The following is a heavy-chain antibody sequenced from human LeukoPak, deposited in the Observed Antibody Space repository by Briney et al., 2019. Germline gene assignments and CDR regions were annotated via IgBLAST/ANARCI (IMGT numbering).Heavy chain of an antibody. Sequence: SETLSLTCAVYGGSFSGYYWSWIRQPPGKGLEWIGEINHSGSTNYNPSLKSRVTISVDTSKNRFSLKLSSVTAADTAEYYCARGRDYYDSSGYYWGQGTLVTVSS. D-gene: IGHD3-22*01. J-gene: IGHJ4*02. CDR2: INHSGST. V-gene: IGHV4-34*01. CDR3: ARGRDYYDSSGYY. CDR1: GGSFSGYY.